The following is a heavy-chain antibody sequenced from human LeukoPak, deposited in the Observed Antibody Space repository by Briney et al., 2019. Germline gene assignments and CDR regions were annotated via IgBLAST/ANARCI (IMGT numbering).Heavy chain of an antibody. D-gene: IGHD1-7*01. CDR2: IHPSSGVA. CDR1: GYTFTAYY. J-gene: IGHJ4*02. V-gene: IGHV1-2*02. CDR3: ARSPPIWNYVDYFDY. Sequence: GASVKVSCKPSGYTFTAYYLNWVRQAPGQGLEWLGWIHPSSGVAKLPQRFQGRVTMARDTSITTAYMELSSLRSDDTAVYYCARSPPIWNYVDYFDYWGQGVLVSVSS.